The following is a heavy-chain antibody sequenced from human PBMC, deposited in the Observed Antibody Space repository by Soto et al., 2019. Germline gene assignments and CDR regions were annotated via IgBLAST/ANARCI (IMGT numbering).Heavy chain of an antibody. V-gene: IGHV1-69*04. CDR3: ARDAADIVVVPAAPGLDY. CDR1: GGTFSSYT. CDR2: IIPILGIA. D-gene: IGHD2-2*01. J-gene: IGHJ4*02. Sequence: GASVKVSCKASGGTFSSYTISWVRQAPGQGLEWMGRIIPILGIANYAQKFQGRVTITADKSTSTAYMELSSLRSEDTAVYYCARDAADIVVVPAAPGLDYWGQGTLVTVSS.